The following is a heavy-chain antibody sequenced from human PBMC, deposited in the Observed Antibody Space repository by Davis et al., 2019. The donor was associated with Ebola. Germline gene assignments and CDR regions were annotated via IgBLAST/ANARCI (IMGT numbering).Heavy chain of an antibody. J-gene: IGHJ5*02. CDR3: ARGGARYCTNGVCRGRPNWFDP. CDR2: IYYSGST. D-gene: IGHD2-8*01. CDR1: GGSMSSYY. V-gene: IGHV4-59*05. Sequence: SETLSLTCTVSGGSMSSYYWSWIRQPPGKGLEWIGSIYYSGSTYYNPSLKSRVTISVDTSKNQFSLKLSSVTAADTAVYYCARGGARYCTNGVCRGRPNWFDPWGQGTLVTVSS.